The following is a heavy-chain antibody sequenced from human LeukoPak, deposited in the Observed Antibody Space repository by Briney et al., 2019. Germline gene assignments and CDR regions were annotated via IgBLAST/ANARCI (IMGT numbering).Heavy chain of an antibody. CDR2: ISYDGSNK. J-gene: IGHJ4*02. V-gene: IGHV3-30*18. Sequence: GGSLRLSCAASGFTFSSYGMHWVRQAPGKGLEWVAVISYDGSNKYYADSVKGRFTISRDNSKNTLYLQMNSLRAEDTAVYYCAKESTVLGWSTYYYGSEPFDYWGQGTLVTVSS. D-gene: IGHD3-10*01. CDR1: GFTFSSYG. CDR3: AKESTVLGWSTYYYGSEPFDY.